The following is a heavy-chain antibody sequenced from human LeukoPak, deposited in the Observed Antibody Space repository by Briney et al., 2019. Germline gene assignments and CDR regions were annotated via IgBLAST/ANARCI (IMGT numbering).Heavy chain of an antibody. CDR3: ARDWGNYYYYMDV. CDR2: IYYSGST. Sequence: SETLTLTCTVSGGSISSSSYYWGWIRQPPGKGLEWIGSIYYSGSTYYNPSLKSRVTMSVDTSKNQFSLKLSSVTAADTAVYYCARDWGNYYYYMDVWGKGTTVTVSS. D-gene: IGHD3-16*01. J-gene: IGHJ6*03. V-gene: IGHV4-39*07. CDR1: GGSISSSSYY.